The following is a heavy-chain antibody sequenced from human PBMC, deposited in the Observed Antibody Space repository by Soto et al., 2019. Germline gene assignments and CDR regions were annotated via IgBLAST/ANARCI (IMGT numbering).Heavy chain of an antibody. CDR3: ARHQDSSTWYIYPIDF. D-gene: IGHD6-13*01. Sequence: VQLLESGGDLVQPGGSLRLSCAASEFAFRNYVMSWVRQAPGKGLEWVLGISGSGGSTFYADSVKGRFTISRDNSKNTLFLQMNSVRAEDTAVYYCARHQDSSTWYIYPIDFWGQGTLVTVSS. CDR1: EFAFRNYV. J-gene: IGHJ4*02. V-gene: IGHV3-23*01. CDR2: ISGSGGST.